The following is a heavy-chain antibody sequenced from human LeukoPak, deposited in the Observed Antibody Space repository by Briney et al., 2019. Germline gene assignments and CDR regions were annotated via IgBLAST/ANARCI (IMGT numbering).Heavy chain of an antibody. CDR1: GFSFSSYA. V-gene: IGHV3-23*01. CDR2: ISGDGTRT. Sequence: GGSLRLSCAASGFSFSSYAMTWARQAPVKGLEWVSAISGDGTRTYYADSVKGRFTISRDNSKNTLYLEMSSLRVEDTAIYYCAKWPEGAMDYFDYWGQGTLVTVSS. CDR3: AKWPEGAMDYFDY. J-gene: IGHJ4*02. D-gene: IGHD3-16*01.